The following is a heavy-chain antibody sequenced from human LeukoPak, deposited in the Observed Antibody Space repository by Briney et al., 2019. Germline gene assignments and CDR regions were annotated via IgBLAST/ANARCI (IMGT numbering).Heavy chain of an antibody. Sequence: SETLSLTCAVYGGSFSGYYWSWIRQPPRKGLEWIGEINHSGSTNYNPSLKSRVTISVDTSKNQFSLKLSSVTAADTAVYYCARGLSNCSGGSCYSLTYYYYYGMDVWGKGTTVTVSS. V-gene: IGHV4-34*01. CDR3: ARGLSNCSGGSCYSLTYYYYYGMDV. J-gene: IGHJ6*04. D-gene: IGHD2-15*01. CDR2: INHSGST. CDR1: GGSFSGYY.